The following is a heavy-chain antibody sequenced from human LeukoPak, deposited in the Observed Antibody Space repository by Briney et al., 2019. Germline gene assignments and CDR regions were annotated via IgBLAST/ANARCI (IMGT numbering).Heavy chain of an antibody. J-gene: IGHJ5*02. V-gene: IGHV3-48*01. CDR2: ISSSSSTI. Sequence: GGSLRLSCAASGFTFSSYSMNWVRQAPGKGLERVSHISSSSSTIYYADSVKGRFTISRDNAKNSLYLQMNSLRAEDTAVYYCARGATDTTRWFDPWGQGTLVTVSS. D-gene: IGHD1-7*01. CDR1: GFTFSSYS. CDR3: ARGATDTTRWFDP.